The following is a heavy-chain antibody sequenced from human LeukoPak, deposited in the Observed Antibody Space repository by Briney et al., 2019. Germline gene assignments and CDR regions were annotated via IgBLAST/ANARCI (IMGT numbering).Heavy chain of an antibody. D-gene: IGHD5-24*01. CDR2: IYYSGST. Sequence: PSETLSLTCAVYGGSFSGYYWSWIRQPPGKGLEWIGYIYYSGSTNYNPSLKSRVTISVDTSKNQFSLKLSSVTAADTAVYYCARSFRGSSSFDYWGQGTLVTVSS. CDR3: ARSFRGSSSFDY. CDR1: GGSFSGYY. J-gene: IGHJ4*02. V-gene: IGHV4-59*01.